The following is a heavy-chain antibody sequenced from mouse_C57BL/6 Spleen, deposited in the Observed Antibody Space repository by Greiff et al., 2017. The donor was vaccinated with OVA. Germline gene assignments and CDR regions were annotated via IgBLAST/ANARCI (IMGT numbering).Heavy chain of an antibody. CDR1: GFTFSSYA. J-gene: IGHJ2*01. CDR2: ISDAGSYT. Sequence: EVMLVEPGGGLVKPGGSLKLSCAASGFTFSSYAMSWVRQTPKKRLEWVATISDAGSYTYYPDNVKGRFTITRDNAKNNLYLQMSHLKSEDTAMYYCARDFYYDYGRYFDYWGKGTTLTVSS. V-gene: IGHV5-4*01. CDR3: ARDFYYDYGRYFDY. D-gene: IGHD2-4*01.